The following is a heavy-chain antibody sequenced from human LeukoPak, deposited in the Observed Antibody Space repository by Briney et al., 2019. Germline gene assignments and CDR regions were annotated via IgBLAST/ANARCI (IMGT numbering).Heavy chain of an antibody. V-gene: IGHV3-48*03. CDR1: GFTFTTYE. D-gene: IGHD2-21*02. CDR3: ARAQYCGGDCYWSFDY. Sequence: GGSLTLSCATSGFTFTTYEMNWVRQAPGKGLEWVSHISGSGGAIYYADSVKGRFTISRDNAKNSLYLQMNSLRDEDTAVYYCARAQYCGGDCYWSFDYWGQGTLVTDSS. CDR2: ISGSGGAI. J-gene: IGHJ4*02.